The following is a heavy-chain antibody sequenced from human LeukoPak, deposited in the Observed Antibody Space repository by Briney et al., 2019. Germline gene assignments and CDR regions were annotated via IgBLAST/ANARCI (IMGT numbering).Heavy chain of an antibody. Sequence: GGSLRLSCAASGFTFSSYSMNWVRQAPGKGLEWVSSISSSSSYIYYADSVKGRFTISRDNAKNSLYLQMNSLRAEDTAVYYCAKDPRWSSGWRSSNGDAFDIWGQGTMVTVSS. CDR1: GFTFSSYS. CDR3: AKDPRWSSGWRSSNGDAFDI. J-gene: IGHJ3*02. CDR2: ISSSSSYI. D-gene: IGHD6-19*01. V-gene: IGHV3-21*01.